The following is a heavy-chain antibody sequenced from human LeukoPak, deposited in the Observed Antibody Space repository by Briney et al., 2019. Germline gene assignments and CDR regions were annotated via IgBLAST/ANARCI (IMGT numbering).Heavy chain of an antibody. CDR1: GFSFSNYA. Sequence: GGSLRLSCLASGFSFSNYAMSWVRQAPGKGLEWVSNAGSSSRLYGDSVKGRFSVSRDNSKNTLYLQMNSLRADDTAVYYCARLRFGESLDYWGQGTLVTVSS. CDR2: NAGSSSR. D-gene: IGHD3-10*01. V-gene: IGHV3-23*01. J-gene: IGHJ4*02. CDR3: ARLRFGESLDY.